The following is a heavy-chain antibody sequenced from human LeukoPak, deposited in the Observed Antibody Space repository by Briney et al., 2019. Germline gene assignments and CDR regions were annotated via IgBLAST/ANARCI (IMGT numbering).Heavy chain of an antibody. Sequence: NPSETLSPTCNVSGASINSYYWNWIRQSPGKGLEWLGNIHYRGTTNYNPSLKSRVTLSLDTSKSQFALKMTSVTAADTAVYYCARVHGGNSGYYYYYMDVWGKGTTVTVSS. D-gene: IGHD4-23*01. CDR2: IHYRGTT. CDR3: ARVHGGNSGYYYYYMDV. V-gene: IGHV4-59*13. CDR1: GASINSYY. J-gene: IGHJ6*03.